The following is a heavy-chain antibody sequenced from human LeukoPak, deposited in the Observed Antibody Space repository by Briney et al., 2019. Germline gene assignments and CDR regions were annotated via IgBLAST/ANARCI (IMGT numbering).Heavy chain of an antibody. D-gene: IGHD3-22*01. CDR2: ISSDSEYI. Sequence: GGSLRLSCAASGFTFNIYTMNWVRQAPGKGLEWVSAISSDSEYIYYADSVKGRFTISRDDAKNSLFLEMNSLRADDTAVYYCASPYYDSSGYYPLVGYWGQGTLVTVSS. CDR1: GFTFNIYT. CDR3: ASPYYDSSGYYPLVGY. J-gene: IGHJ4*02. V-gene: IGHV3-21*01.